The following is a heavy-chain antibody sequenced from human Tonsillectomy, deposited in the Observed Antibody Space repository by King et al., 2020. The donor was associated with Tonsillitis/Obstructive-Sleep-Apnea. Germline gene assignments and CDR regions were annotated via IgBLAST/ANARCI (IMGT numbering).Heavy chain of an antibody. J-gene: IGHJ4*02. CDR2: IYWDDDK. Sequence: TLKESGPTLVKPTQTLTLTCTFSGFSLSTSGVGVGWIRQPPGKALEWLALIYWDDDKRYSPSLKSRVTITKDTSKNQVVLTMTNMDPVDTATYYCANVAPFVGQWLAYFDYWGQGTLVTVSS. D-gene: IGHD6-19*01. V-gene: IGHV2-5*02. CDR3: ANVAPFVGQWLAYFDY. CDR1: GFSLSTSGVG.